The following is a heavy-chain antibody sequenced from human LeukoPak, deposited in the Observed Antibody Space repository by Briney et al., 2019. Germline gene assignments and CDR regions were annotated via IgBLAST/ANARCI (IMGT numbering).Heavy chain of an antibody. V-gene: IGHV3-64*02. CDR2: ISGNGHGT. Sequence: GGSLRLSCAASGFSFSSHAMHWVRQAPGKGLEYVSAISGNGHGTWYGDSVKGRFSISRDNSEQIYLQMGSLRAEDMAVYFCARASITASGPHDVYDMWGRGTMVTVSS. D-gene: IGHD6-13*01. CDR3: ARASITASGPHDVYDM. J-gene: IGHJ3*02. CDR1: GFSFSSHA.